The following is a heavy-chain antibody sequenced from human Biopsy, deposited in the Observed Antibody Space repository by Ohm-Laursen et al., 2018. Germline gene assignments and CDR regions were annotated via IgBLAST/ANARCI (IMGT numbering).Heavy chain of an antibody. Sequence: TLSLTCTVSGGSVSSNVAYWAWIRQPPGKGLESIGSIFYSGITYYNPSLQSRVTMFLDTSKNEFSLNVTSVTAADTAVYYCARHPTGFWFDPWGQGTLVIVSS. V-gene: IGHV4-39*01. CDR1: GGSVSSNVAY. CDR2: IFYSGIT. CDR3: ARHPTGFWFDP. J-gene: IGHJ5*02.